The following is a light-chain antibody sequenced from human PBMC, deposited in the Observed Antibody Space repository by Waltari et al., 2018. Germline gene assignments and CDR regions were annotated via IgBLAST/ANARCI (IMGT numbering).Light chain of an antibody. V-gene: IGKV1-17*01. CDR3: LQYNSHPWT. CDR1: QGISSY. J-gene: IGKJ1*01. Sequence: DIQMSQSPSSLSASVGDRVTITCRASQGISSYLNWYQQKPGKAPKLLIYYANSLASGVPSRFSGSGSGTEFTLTISSLQPEDFATYYCLQYNSHPWTFGQGTKVEIK. CDR2: YAN.